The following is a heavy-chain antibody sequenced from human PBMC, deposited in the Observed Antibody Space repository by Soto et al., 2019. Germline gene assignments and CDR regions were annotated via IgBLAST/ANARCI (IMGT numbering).Heavy chain of an antibody. J-gene: IGHJ4*02. Sequence: QVQLVESGGGVVQPGRSLRLSCAASGFTFSSYGMHWVRQAPGKGLEGVAVISYDGSNKYYADSVKGRFTISRDNSKNTLYLQMNSLRAEDTAVYYCAKEGPRYNWNYVSFFDYWGQGTLVTVSS. CDR3: AKEGPRYNWNYVSFFDY. CDR1: GFTFSSYG. V-gene: IGHV3-30*18. CDR2: ISYDGSNK. D-gene: IGHD1-7*01.